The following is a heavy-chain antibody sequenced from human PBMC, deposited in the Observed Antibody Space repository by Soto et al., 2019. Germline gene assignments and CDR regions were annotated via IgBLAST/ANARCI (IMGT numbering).Heavy chain of an antibody. CDR3: ARENTVTTSFDP. D-gene: IGHD4-17*01. V-gene: IGHV3-48*03. J-gene: IGHJ5*02. CDR2: IRSSGSTI. CDR1: GFTFSSYE. Sequence: EVQLVESGGGLVQPGGSLRLSCAASGFTFSSYEMNWVRQAPGKGLEWVSYIRSSGSTIYYADSVKGRFTIPRDNAKNSLYLQMNSLRAEDTAVYYCARENTVTTSFDPWGQGTLVTVSS.